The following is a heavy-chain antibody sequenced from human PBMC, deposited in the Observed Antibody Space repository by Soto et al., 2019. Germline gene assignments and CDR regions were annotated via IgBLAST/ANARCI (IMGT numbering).Heavy chain of an antibody. V-gene: IGHV1-18*04. J-gene: IGHJ6*02. CDR2: ISAYNGNT. Sequence: QVQLVQSGAEVKKPGASVKVSCKASGYTFTSFGISWVRQAPGQGLEWMGWISAYNGNTNYAHKLQGRVTMTTDTSTSTAYMELRSLRAEDTAVYYCARERRHDFWSGYPNYYYGMDVWGQGTTVTVSS. CDR1: GYTFTSFG. D-gene: IGHD3-3*01. CDR3: ARERRHDFWSGYPNYYYGMDV.